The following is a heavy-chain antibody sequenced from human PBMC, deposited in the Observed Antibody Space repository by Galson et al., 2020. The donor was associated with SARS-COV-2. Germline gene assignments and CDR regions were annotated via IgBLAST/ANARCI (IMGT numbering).Heavy chain of an antibody. CDR2: IYYSGST. D-gene: IGHD2-15*01. V-gene: IGHV4-59*08. Sequence: SETLSLTCTVSGGSISSYYWSWIRQPPGKGLEWIGYIYYSGSTNYNPSLKSRVTISVDTSKNQFSLKLSSVTAADTAVYYCARMKLYCSGGSCYSLYFDYWGQGTLVTVSS. CDR3: ARMKLYCSGGSCYSLYFDY. CDR1: GGSISSYY. J-gene: IGHJ4*02.